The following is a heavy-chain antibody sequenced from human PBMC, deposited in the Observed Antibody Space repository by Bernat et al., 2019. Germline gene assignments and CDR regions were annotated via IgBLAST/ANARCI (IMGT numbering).Heavy chain of an antibody. Sequence: QVQLVQSGAEVKKPGSSVKVSCKASGGTFSSYAISWVRQAPGQGLEWMGGIIPIFGTANYAQKFQGRVTITADKSTSTAYMELRSLRSEDTAVYYCASVIAARLGYYYYYMDVWGKGTTVTVSS. J-gene: IGHJ6*03. D-gene: IGHD6-6*01. V-gene: IGHV1-69*06. CDR1: GGTFSSYA. CDR2: IIPIFGTA. CDR3: ASVIAARLGYYYYYMDV.